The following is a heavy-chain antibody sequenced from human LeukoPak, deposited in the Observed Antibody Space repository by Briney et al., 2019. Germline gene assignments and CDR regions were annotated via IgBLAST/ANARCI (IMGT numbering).Heavy chain of an antibody. Sequence: PGGSLRLSCAASGFTVSNYYMSWLRQAPGKGLEWVSVIYGGTGTYYADSVKGRFTISRDNSKNKVYLKLNSLRVEDTALYYCARDASSGNDFDYWGQGTLVTVSS. CDR2: IYGGTGT. CDR1: GFTVSNYY. V-gene: IGHV3-53*01. D-gene: IGHD1-26*01. CDR3: ARDASSGNDFDY. J-gene: IGHJ4*02.